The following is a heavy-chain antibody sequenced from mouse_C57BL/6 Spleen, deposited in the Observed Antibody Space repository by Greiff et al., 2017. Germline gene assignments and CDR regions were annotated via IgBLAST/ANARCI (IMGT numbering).Heavy chain of an antibody. D-gene: IGHD1-1*01. CDR3: AGDYYGSSYGNPPSSY. V-gene: IGHV14-3*01. Sequence: VQLQQSVAELVRPGASVKLSCTASGFNIKTTYMHWVKQRPEQGLEWIGRIDPANGNTKYAPKFTGKATITADTSSNTAYLQRSSLTSEDTAIXYGAGDYYGSSYGNPPSSYGGQGTLVTVSA. CDR2: IDPANGNT. J-gene: IGHJ3*01. CDR1: GFNIKTTY.